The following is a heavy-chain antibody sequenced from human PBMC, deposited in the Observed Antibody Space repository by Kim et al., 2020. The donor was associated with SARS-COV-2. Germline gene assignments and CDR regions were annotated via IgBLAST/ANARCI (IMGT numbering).Heavy chain of an antibody. CDR2: IYYSGST. Sequence: SETLSLTCTVSGGSISSSSYYWGWIRQPPGKGLEWIGSIYYSGSTYYNPSLKSRVTISVDTSKNQFSLKLSSVTAADTAVYYCARSPSEQWYKGWETYNWFDPWGQGTLVTVSS. D-gene: IGHD6-19*01. CDR3: ARSPSEQWYKGWETYNWFDP. J-gene: IGHJ5*02. CDR1: GGSISSSSYY. V-gene: IGHV4-39*01.